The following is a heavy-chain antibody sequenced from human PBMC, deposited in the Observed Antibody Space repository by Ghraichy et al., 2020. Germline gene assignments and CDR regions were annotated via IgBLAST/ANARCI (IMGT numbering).Heavy chain of an antibody. CDR1: GGTFSNYT. Sequence: KVSCKASGGTFSNYTISWVRQAPGQGLEWLGRIIPIFDTSIYAQKFQGRVTITADEFMRTAYMELSSLRSEDTAVYYCARGQLATNFKGFHPWGQGTLVTVSS. J-gene: IGHJ5*02. CDR3: ARGQLATNFKGFHP. V-gene: IGHV1-69*15. CDR2: IIPIFDTS. D-gene: IGHD6-6*01.